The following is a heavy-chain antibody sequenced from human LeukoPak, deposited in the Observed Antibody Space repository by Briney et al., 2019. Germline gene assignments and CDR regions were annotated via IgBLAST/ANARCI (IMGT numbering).Heavy chain of an antibody. Sequence: SETLSLTCTVSGGSISSSYWSWIRQPPGKGPEWIGSLYYSGSTNYNPSLKSRVTISLDTSKNQLSLKLRSVTAADTAVYYCARRFRDYSYFEYWGQGTLVTVSS. CDR2: LYYSGST. J-gene: IGHJ4*02. CDR1: GGSISSSY. CDR3: ARRFRDYSYFEY. V-gene: IGHV4-59*01. D-gene: IGHD4-11*01.